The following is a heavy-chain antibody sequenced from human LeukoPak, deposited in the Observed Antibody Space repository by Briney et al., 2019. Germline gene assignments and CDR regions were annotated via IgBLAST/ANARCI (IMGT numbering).Heavy chain of an antibody. J-gene: IGHJ3*02. CDR3: AKGGGYSYGTAFCDI. CDR1: GFTLSSYA. CDR2: ISGSGGST. Sequence: GGSLRLSCAASGFTLSSYAMSWVRQAPGKGLEWVSVISGSGGSTYYADSVKGRFTISRDNSKNTLHLQMNSLRAEDTAVYYCAKGGGYSYGTAFCDIWGQGTMVTVSS. V-gene: IGHV3-23*01. D-gene: IGHD5-18*01.